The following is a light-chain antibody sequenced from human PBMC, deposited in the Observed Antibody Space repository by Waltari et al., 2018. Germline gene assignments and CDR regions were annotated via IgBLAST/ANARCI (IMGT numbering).Light chain of an antibody. J-gene: IGKJ1*01. CDR3: QQVYSFPWT. CDR2: SAS. CDR1: QGISRQ. V-gene: IGKV1-12*01. Sequence: DLQMTQSPSLVSASVGDRVTITCRATQGISRQLAWYQQRPGRAPTLLIYSASSLLSGVPPRFSGSGSGTEFTLTISSLQTEDFATYYCQQVYSFPWTFGRGTEVEI.